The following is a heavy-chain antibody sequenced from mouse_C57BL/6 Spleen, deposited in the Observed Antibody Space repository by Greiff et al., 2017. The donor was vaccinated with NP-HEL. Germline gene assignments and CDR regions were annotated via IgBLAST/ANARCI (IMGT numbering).Heavy chain of an antibody. CDR2: ISYDGSN. Sequence: DVKLQESGPGLVKPSQSLSLTCSVTGYSITSGYYWNWIRQFPGNKLEWMGYISYDGSNNYNPSLKNRISITRDTSTNQFFLKLNSVTTEDTATYYCARGAMDYWGQGTSVTVSS. V-gene: IGHV3-6*01. CDR3: ARGAMDY. CDR1: GYSITSGYY. J-gene: IGHJ4*01.